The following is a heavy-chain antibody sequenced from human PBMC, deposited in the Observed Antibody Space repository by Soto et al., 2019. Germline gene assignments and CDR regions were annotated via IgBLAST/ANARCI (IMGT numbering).Heavy chain of an antibody. Sequence: ASVKVSCKASGYTFTGYAMHWVRQAPGQRLEWMGWINGGNGETKYSQKFQARVTITRDTSASTAYMELTSLGSEDTAVYHCARGYCSSTSCQYYLDNWGQGTMVTV. CDR2: INGGNGET. D-gene: IGHD2-2*01. CDR1: GYTFTGYA. V-gene: IGHV1-3*01. CDR3: ARGYCSSTSCQYYLDN. J-gene: IGHJ4*02.